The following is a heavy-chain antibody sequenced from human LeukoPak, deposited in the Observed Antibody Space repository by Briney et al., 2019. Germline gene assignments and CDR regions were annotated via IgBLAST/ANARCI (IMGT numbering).Heavy chain of an antibody. Sequence: SETLSLTCTVSGASMSNYYWVWIRQPPGKGLEWIGSIYHSGTTYSGSTYYNPSLKSRVTISLDTSKNQFSLKVGSMTAADTAVYYCARAGGYGLIDYWGQGTRVTVSS. J-gene: IGHJ4*02. V-gene: IGHV4-39*07. CDR1: GASMSNYY. CDR2: IYHSGTTYSGST. CDR3: ARAGGYGLIDY. D-gene: IGHD5-18*01.